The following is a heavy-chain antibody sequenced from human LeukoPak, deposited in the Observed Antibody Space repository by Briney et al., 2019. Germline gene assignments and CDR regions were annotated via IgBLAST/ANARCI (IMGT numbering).Heavy chain of an antibody. CDR1: GYTFTSYY. Sequence: ASVKVSCKASGYTFTSYYMHWVRQAPGQGLEWMGIINPSGGSTSYAQKFQGRVTMTRDTSASTAYMELSSLRSEDMAVYYCARDRRFATYYFDYWGQGTLVTVSS. J-gene: IGHJ4*02. CDR2: INPSGGST. V-gene: IGHV1-46*01. CDR3: ARDRRFATYYFDY. D-gene: IGHD3-16*01.